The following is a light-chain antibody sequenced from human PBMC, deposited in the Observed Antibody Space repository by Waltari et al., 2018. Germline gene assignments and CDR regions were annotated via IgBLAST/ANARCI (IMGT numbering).Light chain of an antibody. J-gene: IGKJ1*01. CDR2: DAF. CDR3: LQHNTYPWT. V-gene: IGKV1-17*01. Sequence: DIQMTQSPSSLSASVGDRVTITCRASQGIRNGLGWYQQKPGRAPKRLSYDAFNLQSGVPSRFSGIGSGTEFTLTISSLQPEDFATYYCLQHNTYPWTFGQGTKVEVK. CDR1: QGIRNG.